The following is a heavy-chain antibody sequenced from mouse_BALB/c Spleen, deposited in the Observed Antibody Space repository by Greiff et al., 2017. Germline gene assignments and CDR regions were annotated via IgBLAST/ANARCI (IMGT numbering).Heavy chain of an antibody. CDR2: IYPYNGGT. CDR1: GYTFTDYN. V-gene: IGHV1S29*02. Sequence: EVQLVESGPELVKPGASVKISCKASGYTFTDYNMHWVKQSHGKSLEWIGYIYPYNGGTGYNQKFKSKATLTVDNSSSTAYMELRSLTSEDSAVYYCARSKYYGYYAMDYWGQGTSVTVSS. D-gene: IGHD1-2*01. CDR3: ARSKYYGYYAMDY. J-gene: IGHJ4*01.